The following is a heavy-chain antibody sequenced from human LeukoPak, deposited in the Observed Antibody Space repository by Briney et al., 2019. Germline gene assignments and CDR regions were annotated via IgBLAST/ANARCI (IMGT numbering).Heavy chain of an antibody. J-gene: IGHJ5*02. Sequence: GESLKISCKGSGYSFPSFWIVWVRQMPGKGLEWMGIIYPADSDIRYSPSFQGQVTISADKSISTAYLQWSSLKASDTAMYYCARQEYCSGGSCYTWFDPWGQGTLVTVSS. CDR2: IYPADSDI. D-gene: IGHD2-15*01. CDR3: ARQEYCSGGSCYTWFDP. V-gene: IGHV5-51*01. CDR1: GYSFPSFW.